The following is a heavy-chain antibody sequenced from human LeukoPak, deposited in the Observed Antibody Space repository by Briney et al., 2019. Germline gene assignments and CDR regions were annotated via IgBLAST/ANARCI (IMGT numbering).Heavy chain of an antibody. J-gene: IGHJ4*02. CDR3: VKETGRRYFYDSSGHLDY. D-gene: IGHD3-22*01. V-gene: IGHV1-2*02. CDR2: INPKSGGT. CDR1: GYTFTDYF. Sequence: ASVKVSCKASGYTFTDYFIHWVRQAPGQGPEWMGWINPKSGGTHYAQRFQGRVTMTRDTSISTAYMELKRLTSDDTAVYYCVKETGRRYFYDSSGHLDYRGQGTLVIVSS.